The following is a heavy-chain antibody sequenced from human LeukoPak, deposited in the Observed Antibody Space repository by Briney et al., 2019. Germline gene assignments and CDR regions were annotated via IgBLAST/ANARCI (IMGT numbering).Heavy chain of an antibody. J-gene: IGHJ4*02. D-gene: IGHD3-16*02. CDR3: ARDLGTFGGVIVFGC. Sequence: ASVKVSCKASGYIFNDYGISGVRQAPGQGLERMGWIRVYNGNTNYAQKFQDRVTMTTDISTGTAYMELSSLRSDDAAVYYCARDLGTFGGVIVFGCWGQGTLVTVSS. CDR1: GYIFNDYG. V-gene: IGHV1-18*01. CDR2: IRVYNGNT.